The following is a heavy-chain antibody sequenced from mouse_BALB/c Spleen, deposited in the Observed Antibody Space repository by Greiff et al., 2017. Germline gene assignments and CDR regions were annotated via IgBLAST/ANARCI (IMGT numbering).Heavy chain of an antibody. CDR1: GYTFTSYY. CDR2: IYPGNVNT. Sequence: VQLQESGPELVKPGASVRISCKASGYTFTSYYIHWVKQRPGQGLEWIGWIYPGNVNTKYNEKFKGKATLTADKSSSTAYMQLSSLTSEDSAVYVSAREGGFDYWGQGTTLTVSS. CDR3: AREGGFDY. J-gene: IGHJ2*01. V-gene: IGHV1S56*01.